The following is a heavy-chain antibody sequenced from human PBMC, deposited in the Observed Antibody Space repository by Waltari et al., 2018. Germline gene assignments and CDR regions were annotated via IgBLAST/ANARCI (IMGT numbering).Heavy chain of an antibody. CDR2: MYSEGGA. D-gene: IGHD6-13*01. CDR1: GFTAHNNY. CDR3: AIPLAGRAY. V-gene: IGHV3-53*01. J-gene: IGHJ4*02. Sequence: EVKLVESGGGLIQPGGSLRLSCAPSGFTAHNNYMSGVRQAPGKGLEWVSLMYSEGGAYYAGPVECRFSIFRDNLKNTVYFQMDGLRADDTAVYYCAIPLAGRAYWGQGTLVTVSS.